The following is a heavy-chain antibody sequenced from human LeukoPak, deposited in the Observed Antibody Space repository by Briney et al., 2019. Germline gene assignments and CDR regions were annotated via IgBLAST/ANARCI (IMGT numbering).Heavy chain of an antibody. V-gene: IGHV3-7*01. D-gene: IGHD3-16*01. CDR2: IKQDGSEK. CDR3: ARDRAFGGVIGAFDI. J-gene: IGHJ3*02. Sequence: GGSLRLFCPASGFTFSSYWMIWLGQAPGKGLEWVANIKQDGSEKYYVDSVKGRFTISRDNAKNSLYLKMNSLRAEDTAVYYCARDRAFGGVIGAFDIWGQGTMVTVSS. CDR1: GFTFSSYW.